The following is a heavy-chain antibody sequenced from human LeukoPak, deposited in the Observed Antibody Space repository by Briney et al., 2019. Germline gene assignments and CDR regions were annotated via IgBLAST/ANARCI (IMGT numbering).Heavy chain of an antibody. CDR2: IYYSGST. CDR1: GGSISSHH. V-gene: IGHV4-59*08. J-gene: IGHJ4*02. CDR3: ARHVATIVRGVASMGLDY. Sequence: SETLSLTCTVSGGSISSHHWSWIRQPAGKGLEWIGYIYYSGSTNYNPSLKSRVTISVDTSKNQFSLKLTSVTAADTAVYYCARHVATIVRGVASMGLDYWGQGTLVTVSS. D-gene: IGHD3-10*01.